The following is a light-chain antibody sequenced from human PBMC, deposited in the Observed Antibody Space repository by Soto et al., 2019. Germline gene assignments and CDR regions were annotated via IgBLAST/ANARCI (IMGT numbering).Light chain of an antibody. CDR3: QSYDSSRSGYV. V-gene: IGLV1-40*01. Sequence: QSALTQPPSVSGAPGQRVTISCTGSSSNIGAGYDVHWYQQQPGTAPKLLIYDNTNRPSGVPGRFSGSKSGTTASLAITGLQAEEEADYYCQSYDSSRSGYVFGTGTKVTVL. CDR2: DNT. CDR1: SSNIGAGYD. J-gene: IGLJ1*01.